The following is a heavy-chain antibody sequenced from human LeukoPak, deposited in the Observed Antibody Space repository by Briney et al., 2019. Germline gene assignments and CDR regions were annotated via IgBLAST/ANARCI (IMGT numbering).Heavy chain of an antibody. D-gene: IGHD2-2*01. Sequence: GGSLRLSCAASGFTFSSYAMSWVRQAPGKGLEWVSAISGSGGSTYYADSVKGRFTISRDNSKDTLYLQMNSLRADDTAVYYCAQGPRSFRRVVVPTAPPTDYWGQGTLVTVSS. CDR1: GFTFSSYA. CDR2: ISGSGGST. V-gene: IGHV3-23*01. J-gene: IGHJ4*02. CDR3: AQGPRSFRRVVVPTAPPTDY.